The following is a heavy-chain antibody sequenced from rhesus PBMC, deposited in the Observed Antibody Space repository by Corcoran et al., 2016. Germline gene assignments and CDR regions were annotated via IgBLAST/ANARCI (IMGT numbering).Heavy chain of an antibody. CDR1: VFSFRYYY. J-gene: IGHJ5-1*01. Sequence: VQLVASGGALAQPGGSLRLSCAASVFSFRYYYMRWVRLASGKGWEWIWGGNRGGGTTNYVDYVKRRFTIARENVNNTRYLRMNSVKAEDCVLDCWARVRGTGVIIMARWGDVGGPGVRVTVSS. V-gene: IGHV3-59*01. D-gene: IGHD3-22*01. CDR3: ARVRGTGVIIMARWGDV. CDR2: GNRGGGTT.